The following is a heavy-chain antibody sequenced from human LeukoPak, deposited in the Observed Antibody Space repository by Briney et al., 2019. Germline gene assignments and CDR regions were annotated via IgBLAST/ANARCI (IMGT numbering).Heavy chain of an antibody. CDR3: TRAGSYGYYWYFDL. D-gene: IGHD5-18*01. J-gene: IGHJ2*01. CDR2: TYYRSKWYN. V-gene: IGHV6-1*01. Sequence: SQTLSLTCALSGDSVSSNSATWNWIRQSPSRGLEWLGRTYYRSKWYNDYAVSVKSRITINPDTSKNQFSLQLNSVTPEGTAVYYCTRAGSYGYYWYFDLWGRGTLVTVSS. CDR1: GDSVSSNSAT.